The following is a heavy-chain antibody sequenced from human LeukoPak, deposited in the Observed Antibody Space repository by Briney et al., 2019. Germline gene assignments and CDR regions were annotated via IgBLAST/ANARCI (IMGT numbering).Heavy chain of an antibody. D-gene: IGHD3-10*01. CDR2: MNPNSGNT. V-gene: IGHV1-8*01. J-gene: IGHJ5*02. CDR1: GYTFTTYD. CDR3: ARGLITMVRGVIDNWFDP. Sequence: GASVKVSCKASGYTFTTYDINWVRQAAGQGLEWMGWMNPNSGNTGYAQKFQGRVTMTRNTSISTAYMELSSLRSEDTAVYYCARGLITMVRGVIDNWFDPWGQGTLVTVSS.